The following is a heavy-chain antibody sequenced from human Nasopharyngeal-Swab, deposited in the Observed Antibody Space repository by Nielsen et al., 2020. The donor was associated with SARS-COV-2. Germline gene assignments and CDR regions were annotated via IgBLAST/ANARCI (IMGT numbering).Heavy chain of an antibody. D-gene: IGHD1-1*01. V-gene: IGHV3-74*01. CDR3: ARGTTYFDY. CDR2: ISSDGI. J-gene: IGHJ4*02. CDR1: GFTFSSYW. Sequence: GGSLRLSCAASGFTFSSYWMHWVRQAPGKGLVWVSHISSDGINYADSVKGRFTISRDNAKNTLYLQMNSLRAEDTAVYYCARGTTYFDYWGQGTLVTVSS.